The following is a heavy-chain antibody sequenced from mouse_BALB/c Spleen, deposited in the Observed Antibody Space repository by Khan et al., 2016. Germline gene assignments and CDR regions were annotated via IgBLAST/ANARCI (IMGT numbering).Heavy chain of an antibody. CDR1: GYTFTSYW. CDR3: ERGGVKGFDY. J-gene: IGHJ2*01. V-gene: IGHV1-87*01. CDR2: IYPGDGDT. Sequence: QVQLQQSGAELARPGASVKLSCKASGYTFTSYWMQWVKQRPGQGLEWIGAIYPGDGDTRYTQKFKGKATLTADKSSSTAYMQLSSLASEDSAVYYCERGGVKGFDYWGQGTTLTVAS. D-gene: IGHD1-3*01.